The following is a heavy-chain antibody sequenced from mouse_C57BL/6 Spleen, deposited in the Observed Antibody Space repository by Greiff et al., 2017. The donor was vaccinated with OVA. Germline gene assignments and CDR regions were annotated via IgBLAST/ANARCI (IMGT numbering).Heavy chain of an antibody. J-gene: IGHJ4*01. CDR2: IDPEDGET. CDR1: GFNIKDYY. V-gene: IGHV14-2*01. CDR3: AKPSIYYYGSSHPYAMDY. Sequence: VQLKQSGAELVKPGASVKLSCTASGFNIKDYYMHWVKQRTEQGLEWIGRIDPEDGETKYAPKFQGKATITADTSSNTAYLQLSSLPSQDTAVYYCAKPSIYYYGSSHPYAMDYWGQGTSVTVSS. D-gene: IGHD1-1*01.